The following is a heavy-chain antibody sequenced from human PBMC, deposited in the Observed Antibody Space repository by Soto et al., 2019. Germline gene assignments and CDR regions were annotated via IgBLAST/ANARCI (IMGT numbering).Heavy chain of an antibody. J-gene: IGHJ4*02. CDR1: GGSISSGDYY. CDR2: IYYSGST. D-gene: IGHD3-22*01. Sequence: SETLSLTCTVSGGSISSGDYYWSWIRQPPGKGLEWIGYIYYSGSTYYNPSLKSRVTISVDTSKNQFSLKLSSVTAADTSVYYCVRHVRDYCDSRPRFGYWGKGTLVTVCS. V-gene: IGHV4-30-4*02. CDR3: VRHVRDYCDSRPRFGY.